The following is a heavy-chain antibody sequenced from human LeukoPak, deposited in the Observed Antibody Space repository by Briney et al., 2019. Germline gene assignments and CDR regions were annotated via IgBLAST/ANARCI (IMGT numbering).Heavy chain of an antibody. J-gene: IGHJ3*02. Sequence: ASVKVSCKASGYTFTGHYMHWVRQAPGQGLEWMGWINPKNAGTNYAQKFQGRVTMTRDTSISTAYMELSRLRSDDTAVYYCARGCSGGSCYSEDAFDIWGQGTMVTVSS. D-gene: IGHD2-15*01. CDR1: GYTFTGHY. CDR2: INPKNAGT. CDR3: ARGCSGGSCYSEDAFDI. V-gene: IGHV1-2*02.